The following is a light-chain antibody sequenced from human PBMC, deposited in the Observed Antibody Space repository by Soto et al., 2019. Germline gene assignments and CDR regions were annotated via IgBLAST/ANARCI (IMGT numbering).Light chain of an antibody. CDR2: GAS. V-gene: IGKV3D-7*01. J-gene: IGKJ4*01. CDR1: QSISSRY. CDR3: QQDYNLLT. Sequence: ETVLTLSPGTLPLPPGERATLSSRASQSISSRYLAWYQQKPGQAPRRLIYGASSRATGSPVRFSGSGSGTDVTLTISSLQPEDLAVYYCQQDYNLLTCPGGTKV.